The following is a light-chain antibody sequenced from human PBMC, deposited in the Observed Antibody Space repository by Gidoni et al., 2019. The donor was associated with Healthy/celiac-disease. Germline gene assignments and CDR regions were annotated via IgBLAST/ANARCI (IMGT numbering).Light chain of an antibody. CDR1: QRVSSSY. CDR2: GAS. V-gene: IGKV3-20*01. J-gene: IGKJ3*01. CDR3: QQYGSSPPIFT. Sequence: EIVLTQSPGTLSLSPGERATLSCRASQRVSSSYLAWYQQKPGQAPRLLIYGASSRATGIPDRFSGSGSGTDFTLTISRLEPEDFAVYYCQQYGSSPPIFTFXPXTKVDIK.